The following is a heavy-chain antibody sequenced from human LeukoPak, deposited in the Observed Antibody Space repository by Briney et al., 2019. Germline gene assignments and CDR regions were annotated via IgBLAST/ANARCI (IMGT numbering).Heavy chain of an antibody. CDR1: GGTFSSYA. CDR2: IIPIFGTA. V-gene: IGHV1-69*01. Sequence: SVKVSCKASGGTFSSYAISWVRQALGQGLEWMGGIIPIFGTANYAQKFQGRVTITADESTSTAYMELSSLRSEDTAVYYCARGLRQQLVNWFDPWGQGTLVTVSS. CDR3: ARGLRQQLVNWFDP. D-gene: IGHD6-13*01. J-gene: IGHJ5*02.